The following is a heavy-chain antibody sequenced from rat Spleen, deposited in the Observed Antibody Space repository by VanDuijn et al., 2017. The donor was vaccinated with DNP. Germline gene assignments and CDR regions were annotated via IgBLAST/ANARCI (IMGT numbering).Heavy chain of an antibody. CDR2: ISFDGSST. CDR1: GFTFSDYN. Sequence: EVQLVESGGGLVQPGRSLKISCVGSGFTFSDYNMAWVRQAPKKGLEWVATISFDGSSTSYRDSVKGRFTVSRDNANNTQYLQMDSLRSEDTATYYCARHEEYSSYVYGFAYWGRGTLVTVSS. V-gene: IGHV5-7*01. D-gene: IGHD1-2*01. CDR3: ARHEEYSSYVYGFAY. J-gene: IGHJ3*01.